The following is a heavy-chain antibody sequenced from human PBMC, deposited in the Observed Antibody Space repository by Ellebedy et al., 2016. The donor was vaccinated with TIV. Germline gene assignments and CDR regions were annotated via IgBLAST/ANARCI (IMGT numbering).Heavy chain of an antibody. CDR2: ISSSSSTI. V-gene: IGHV3-48*01. J-gene: IGHJ6*02. CDR3: ARAPSYLGDIVVVPAASLRAYYYGMDV. CDR1: GFTFSSYS. D-gene: IGHD2-2*01. Sequence: GESLKISCAAPGFTFSSYSMNWVRQAPGKGLEWASYISSSSSTIYYADSVKGRFTVSRDNAKNSLYLQMNSLRAEDTAVYYCARAPSYLGDIVVVPAASLRAYYYGMDVWGQGTTVTVSS.